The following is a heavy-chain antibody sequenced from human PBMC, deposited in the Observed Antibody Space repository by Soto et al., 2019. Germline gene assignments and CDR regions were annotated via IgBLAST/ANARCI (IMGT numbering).Heavy chain of an antibody. D-gene: IGHD2-8*01. CDR3: ARNLYGRAFDI. Sequence: QAQLEQSGPEVKRPGASLKVSCKASAYTFTSYHISWVRQAPGQGLEWIGWINAFDDDTNYSQKFKDRVTMTAHISTDTAYLDVMSLGSDDTAIYYCARNLYGRAFDIWGQGTMVTVSS. CDR1: AYTFTSYH. V-gene: IGHV1-18*04. J-gene: IGHJ3*02. CDR2: INAFDDDT.